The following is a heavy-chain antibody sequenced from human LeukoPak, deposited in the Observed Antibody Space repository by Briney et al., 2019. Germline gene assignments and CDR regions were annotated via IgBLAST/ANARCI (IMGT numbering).Heavy chain of an antibody. CDR1: GDSISSSSYY. D-gene: IGHD4-23*01. CDR3: ARPVGRDAFDI. Sequence: SETLSLTCTVSGDSISSSSYYWGWIRQPPGKGLEWIGSIYYSGSTYYNPSLKSRVTISVDTSKNQFSLKLSSVTAADTAVYYCARPVGRDAFDIWGQGTMVTVSS. V-gene: IGHV4-39*01. J-gene: IGHJ3*02. CDR2: IYYSGST.